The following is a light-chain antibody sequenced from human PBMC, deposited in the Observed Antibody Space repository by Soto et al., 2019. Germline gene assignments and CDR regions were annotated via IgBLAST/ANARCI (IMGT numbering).Light chain of an antibody. V-gene: IGKV3-20*01. CDR2: GAS. CDR3: QQHGKT. J-gene: IGKJ1*01. CDR1: QGVSSNS. Sequence: ETVLTQSPCTLSLSPGEGATLSCRASQGVSSNSLAWYQQKPGQPPSLLIYGASTRATGVPDRFSGSGSGTNFTLTIRRVETEDSAVYYCQQHGKTFGQGTKVDIK.